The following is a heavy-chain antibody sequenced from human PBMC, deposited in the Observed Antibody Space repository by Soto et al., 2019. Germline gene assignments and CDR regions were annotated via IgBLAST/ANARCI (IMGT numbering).Heavy chain of an antibody. CDR1: GFTFSSYS. CDR3: ARAGFDCSGGSCYFDY. V-gene: IGHV3-21*01. D-gene: IGHD2-15*01. J-gene: IGHJ4*02. Sequence: GSLRLSCAASGFTFSSYSMNWVRQAPGKGLEWVSSISSSSSYIYYADSVKGRFTISRDNAKNSLYLQMNSLRAEDTAVYYCARAGFDCSGGSCYFDYWGQGTLVTVSS. CDR2: ISSSSSYI.